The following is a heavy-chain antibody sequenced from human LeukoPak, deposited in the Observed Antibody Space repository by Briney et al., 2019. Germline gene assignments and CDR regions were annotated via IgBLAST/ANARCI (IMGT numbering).Heavy chain of an antibody. Sequence: ASVKVSCKASGYTFTDYYMHWVRQAPGQGLEWMGWTNPNSGGTNFAQNFQGRVTMTRDTSITTAYMELSRLRSDDTALYYCARQYTGSYFFDSWGQGTLVTVSS. D-gene: IGHD1-26*01. CDR2: TNPNSGGT. J-gene: IGHJ4*02. CDR3: ARQYTGSYFFDS. CDR1: GYTFTDYY. V-gene: IGHV1-2*02.